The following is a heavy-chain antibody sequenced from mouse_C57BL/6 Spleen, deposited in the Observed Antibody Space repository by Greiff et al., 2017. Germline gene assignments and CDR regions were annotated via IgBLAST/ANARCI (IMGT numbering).Heavy chain of an antibody. V-gene: IGHV1-72*01. CDR1: GYTFTSYW. Sequence: QVQLQQPGAELVKPGASVKLSCKASGYTFTSYWMHWVKQRPGRGLEWIGRIDPNSGGTKYNEKFKSKATLTVDKPSSTAYMPLSSLTSEDSAVYYCGFYDGSSSYYAMDYWGQGTSVTVSS. CDR3: GFYDGSSSYYAMDY. CDR2: IDPNSGGT. D-gene: IGHD1-1*01. J-gene: IGHJ4*01.